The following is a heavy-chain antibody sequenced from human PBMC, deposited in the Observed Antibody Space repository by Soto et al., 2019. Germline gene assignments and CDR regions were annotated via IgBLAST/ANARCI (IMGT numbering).Heavy chain of an antibody. J-gene: IGHJ5*01. D-gene: IGHD2-8*01. Sequence: SQTLPLSCAISGDSVSTNSATCDWIRQSPSRGLEWLGRTYYRSKWYNDYAVSVKGRITINPDTSNNQLSLQLNSVTPDDTAVYYCARLIGNSWLDSWGQGTLVTVSS. CDR1: GDSVSTNSAT. CDR3: ARLIGNSWLDS. CDR2: TYYRSKWYN. V-gene: IGHV6-1*01.